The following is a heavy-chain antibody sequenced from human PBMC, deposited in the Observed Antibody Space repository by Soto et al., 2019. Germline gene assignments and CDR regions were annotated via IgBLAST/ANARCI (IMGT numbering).Heavy chain of an antibody. D-gene: IGHD5-12*01. CDR1: GFSLSTSGVG. Sequence: SGPTLVNPTQTLTLTCTFSGFSLSTSGVGVGWIRQPPGKALEWLALIYWDDDKRYSPSLKSRLTITKDTSKNQVVLTMTNMYPVDTATYYCAPTGVTTAAYSGSRVESWFDLWGQGTLVTVTS. J-gene: IGHJ5*02. V-gene: IGHV2-5*02. CDR3: APTGVTTAAYSGSRVESWFDL. CDR2: IYWDDDK.